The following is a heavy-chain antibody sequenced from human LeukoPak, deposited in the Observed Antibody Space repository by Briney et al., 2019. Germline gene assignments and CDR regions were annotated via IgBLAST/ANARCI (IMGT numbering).Heavy chain of an antibody. CDR2: INAYNGDT. Sequence: ASVKVSCKASNYTFTSYGISWVRQAPGQGLEWVAWINAYNGDTNYAQKFQGRVTLTTDTSTSTAYMELRSLRSDDTAVYYCAREGGGWLQRGYFDYWGQGTLVTVSS. CDR1: NYTFTSYG. CDR3: AREGGGWLQRGYFDY. V-gene: IGHV1-18*01. J-gene: IGHJ4*02. D-gene: IGHD5-24*01.